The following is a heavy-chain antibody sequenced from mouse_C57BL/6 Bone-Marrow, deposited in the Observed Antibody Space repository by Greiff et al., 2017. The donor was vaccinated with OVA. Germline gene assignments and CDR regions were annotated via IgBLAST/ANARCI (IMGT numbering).Heavy chain of an antibody. J-gene: IGHJ1*03. Sequence: VQGVESGPGLVAPSQSLSITCTVSGFSLTSYAISWVRQPPGKGLEWLGVIWTGGGTNYNSALKSRLSISKDNSKSQVFLKMNSLQTDDTARYYCARKPAYYSNYWYFDVWGTGTTVTVSS. CDR3: ARKPAYYSNYWYFDV. D-gene: IGHD2-5*01. CDR1: GFSLTSYA. CDR2: IWTGGGT. V-gene: IGHV2-9-1*01.